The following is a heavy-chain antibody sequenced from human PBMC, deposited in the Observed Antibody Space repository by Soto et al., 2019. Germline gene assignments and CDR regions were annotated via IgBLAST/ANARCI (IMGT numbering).Heavy chain of an antibody. V-gene: IGHV3-21*01. J-gene: IGHJ4*02. CDR1: GFTFSSYS. Sequence: GGSLRLSCAASGFTFSSYSMYWVRQAPGKGLEWVSSISSSSSYIYYADTVKGRFTISRDNAKNSLYLQMNSLRAEDTAVYYCARGHGGYFDYWGQGTLVTVSS. CDR3: ARGHGGYFDY. CDR2: ISSSSSYI.